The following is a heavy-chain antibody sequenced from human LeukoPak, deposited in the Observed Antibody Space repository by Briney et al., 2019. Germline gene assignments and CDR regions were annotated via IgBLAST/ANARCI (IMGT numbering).Heavy chain of an antibody. CDR1: GYTFTGYY. CDR2: INPNSGGT. D-gene: IGHD6-13*01. Sequence: GASVKVSCKASGYTFTGYYMHWVRPAPGQGLEWMGWINPNSGGTNYAQKFQGRVTMTRDTSISTAYMELSRLRSDDTAVYYCAREWGQQLVIFDYWGQGTLVTVSS. V-gene: IGHV1-2*02. J-gene: IGHJ4*02. CDR3: AREWGQQLVIFDY.